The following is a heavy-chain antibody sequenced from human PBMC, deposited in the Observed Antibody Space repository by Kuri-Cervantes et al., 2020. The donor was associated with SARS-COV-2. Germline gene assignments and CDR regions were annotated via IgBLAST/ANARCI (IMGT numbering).Heavy chain of an antibody. J-gene: IGHJ4*02. CDR2: IYTSGST. D-gene: IGHD5-18*01. CDR1: GGSISSSSYY. CDR3: ARVPRVQLWSTLLWFDY. V-gene: IGHV4-39*07. Sequence: GSLRLSCTVSGGSISSSSYYWGWIRQPPGKGLEWIGRIYTSGSTNYNPSLKSRVTMSVDTSKNQFSLKLSSVTAADTAVYYCARVPRVQLWSTLLWFDYWGQGTLVTVSS.